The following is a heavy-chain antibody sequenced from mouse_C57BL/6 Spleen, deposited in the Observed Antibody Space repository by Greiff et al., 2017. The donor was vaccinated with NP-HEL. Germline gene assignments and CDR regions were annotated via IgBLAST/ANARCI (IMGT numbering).Heavy chain of an antibody. J-gene: IGHJ4*01. CDR3: ARVGSNYDAMDY. D-gene: IGHD2-5*01. V-gene: IGHV1-81*01. Sequence: VQLQQSGAELARPGASVKLSCKASGYTFTSYGISWVKQRTGQGLEWIGEIYPRSGNTYYNEKFKGKATLTADKSSSTAYMELRRLTSEDSAVYFCARVGSNYDAMDYWGQGTSVTVSS. CDR1: GYTFTSYG. CDR2: IYPRSGNT.